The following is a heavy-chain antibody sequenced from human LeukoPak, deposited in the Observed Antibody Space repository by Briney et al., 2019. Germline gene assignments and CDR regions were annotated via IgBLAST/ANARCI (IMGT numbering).Heavy chain of an antibody. D-gene: IGHD2-2*02. CDR3: ARLNIPMGTFDY. Sequence: ASVKVSCKASGYTFTGYYMHWVRQAPGQGLEWMGWINPDSGGTNYAQRFQGRVTMTRDTSISTAYMELSRLTSDDTAVYFCARLNIPMGTFDYWGQGTLVTVSS. CDR1: GYTFTGYY. CDR2: INPDSGGT. J-gene: IGHJ4*02. V-gene: IGHV1-2*02.